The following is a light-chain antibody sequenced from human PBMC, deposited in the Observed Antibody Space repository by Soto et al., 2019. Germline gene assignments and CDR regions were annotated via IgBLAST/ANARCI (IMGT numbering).Light chain of an antibody. CDR2: LNRDGSH. CDR1: SGHSNYA. Sequence: QLVLTQSPSASASLGASVKLTCTLSSGHSNYAIAWHQQQPETGPRYLMKLNRDGSHSKGDGIPNRFSGSSSGAERYLTISRLQSEDEADYYCQTWGTGIVIFGGGTKLTVL. J-gene: IGLJ2*01. CDR3: QTWGTGIVI. V-gene: IGLV4-69*01.